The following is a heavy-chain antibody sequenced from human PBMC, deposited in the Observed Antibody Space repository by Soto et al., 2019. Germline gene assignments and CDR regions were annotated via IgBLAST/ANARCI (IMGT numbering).Heavy chain of an antibody. Sequence: SETLSLTCAVYGGSFSGYYWSWIRQPPGKGLEWIGEINHSGSTNYNPSLKSRVTISVDTSKNQFSLKLSSVTAADTAVYYCARSNRVFGVDRAVSWFDPWGQGTLVTVSS. V-gene: IGHV4-34*01. D-gene: IGHD3-3*01. CDR1: GGSFSGYY. CDR3: ARSNRVFGVDRAVSWFDP. J-gene: IGHJ5*02. CDR2: INHSGST.